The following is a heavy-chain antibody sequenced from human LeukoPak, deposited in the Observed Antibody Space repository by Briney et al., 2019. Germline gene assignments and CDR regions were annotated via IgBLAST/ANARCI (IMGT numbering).Heavy chain of an antibody. CDR3: AREKVYSGYVSGPYYFDY. Sequence: ASVKVSCKASGYTFTSYYMHWVRQAPGQGLEWMGIINPSGGSTSYAQKFQGRVTMTRDTSTSTVYMELSSPRSEDTAVYYCAREKVYSGYVSGPYYFDYWGQGTLVTVSS. CDR2: INPSGGST. D-gene: IGHD5-12*01. J-gene: IGHJ4*02. CDR1: GYTFTSYY. V-gene: IGHV1-46*01.